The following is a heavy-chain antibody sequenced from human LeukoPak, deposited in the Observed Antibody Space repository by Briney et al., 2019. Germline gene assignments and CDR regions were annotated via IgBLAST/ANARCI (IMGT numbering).Heavy chain of an antibody. D-gene: IGHD1-26*01. V-gene: IGHV1-2*02. Sequence: ASVEVSCEASGYTFTVYYMLWVPEAPGQGLEWRGWINPNSGGTNYTQKFEGRDTMTRDTPISTAYMEPRPVRCRHTRLLFGARTLVGATPFDYWGQGTLVTVSS. J-gene: IGHJ4*02. CDR3: ARTLVGATPFDY. CDR1: GYTFTVYY. CDR2: INPNSGGT.